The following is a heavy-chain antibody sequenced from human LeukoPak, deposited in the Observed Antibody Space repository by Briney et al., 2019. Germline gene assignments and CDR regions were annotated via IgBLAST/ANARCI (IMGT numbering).Heavy chain of an antibody. CDR3: ARLSYYYGSGSYEDY. J-gene: IGHJ4*02. V-gene: IGHV4-59*08. D-gene: IGHD3-10*01. CDR1: GGSISSYY. Sequence: PSETLSLTCTVSGGSISSYYWSWIRQPPGKGLEWIGYIYYSGSTNYNPSLKSRVTISVDTSKNQFSLKLSSVTAADTAVYYCARLSYYYGSGSYEDYWGQGTLVTVSS. CDR2: IYYSGST.